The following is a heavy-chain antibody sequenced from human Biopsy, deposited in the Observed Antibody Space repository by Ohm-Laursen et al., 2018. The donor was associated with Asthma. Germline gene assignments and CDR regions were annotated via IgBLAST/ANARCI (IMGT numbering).Heavy chain of an antibody. CDR1: GFTFSSYA. D-gene: IGHD3-16*02. V-gene: IGHV3-30-3*01. CDR3: ARDLHPANHLGELSEGFDY. J-gene: IGHJ4*02. Sequence: SLRLSCAPSGFTFSSYAMHWVRQAPGKGLEWVAVISYDGSNKYYADSVKARFTIYRDNSKNTLYLQMNSLRAEDTAVYYCARDLHPANHLGELSEGFDYWGQGTLVTVSS. CDR2: ISYDGSNK.